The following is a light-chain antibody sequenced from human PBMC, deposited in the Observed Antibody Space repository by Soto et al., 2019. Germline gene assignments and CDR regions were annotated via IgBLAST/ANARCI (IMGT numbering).Light chain of an antibody. Sequence: DIPMTQSPSSLSASVGDRVTITCRASQSIRNYLNWYRQKPGDAPKLLIYAASTLQPGVPSRFSGSGSGTDFTLTISSLQPEDFATYYCQQSHSTPQTFGQGTKVEIK. CDR1: QSIRNY. CDR2: AAS. V-gene: IGKV1-39*01. CDR3: QQSHSTPQT. J-gene: IGKJ1*01.